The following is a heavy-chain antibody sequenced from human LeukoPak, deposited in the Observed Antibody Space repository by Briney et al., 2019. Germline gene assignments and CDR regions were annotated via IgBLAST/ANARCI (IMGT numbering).Heavy chain of an antibody. V-gene: IGHV3-53*01. CDR2: IYSGGST. CDR3: ARAVSSLYGMDV. Sequence: GALRLSCAASGFPVSSNYMSWVRQAPGKGLEWVSVIYSGGSTYYADSVKGRFTISRDNSKNTLYLQMNSLRAEDTAVYYCARAVSSLYGMDVWGQGTTVTVSS. CDR1: GFPVSSNY. J-gene: IGHJ6*02. D-gene: IGHD6-13*01.